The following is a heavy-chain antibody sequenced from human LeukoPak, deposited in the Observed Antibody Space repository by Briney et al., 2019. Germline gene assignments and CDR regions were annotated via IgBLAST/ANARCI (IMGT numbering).Heavy chain of an antibody. V-gene: IGHV3-21*01. J-gene: IGHJ4*02. CDR2: ISGSNSYI. Sequence: GGSLRLSCAASGFTFSSYTMHWIRQAPGKGLEWVSSISGSNSYIFYADSVKGRFTVSRDNAKDPLYLQMNSLRAEDTAVYYCARALTTLTYEGYWGQGTLVTVSS. CDR3: ARALTTLTYEGY. D-gene: IGHD1-1*01. CDR1: GFTFSSYT.